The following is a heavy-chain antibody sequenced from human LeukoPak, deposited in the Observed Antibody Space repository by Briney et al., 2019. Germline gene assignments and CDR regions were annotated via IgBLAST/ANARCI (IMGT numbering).Heavy chain of an antibody. CDR2: INPNSGGT. CDR1: GYTFTGYY. D-gene: IGHD5-24*01. CDR3: AREVDGYDSIGGSMDV. Sequence: ASVKVSCKASGYTFTGYYMHWVRQAPGQGLEWMGWINPNSGGTNYAQKFQGRVTMTRDTSISTAYMELSRLRSDDTAVYYCAREVDGYDSIGGSMDVWGKGTTVTISS. V-gene: IGHV1-2*02. J-gene: IGHJ6*03.